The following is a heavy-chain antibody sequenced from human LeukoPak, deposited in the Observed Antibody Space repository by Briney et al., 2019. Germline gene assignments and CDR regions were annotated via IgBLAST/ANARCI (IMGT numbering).Heavy chain of an antibody. Sequence: PGGSLRLSCAASGFTFSSYSMNWVRQAPGKGLEWVSSISSSSSYIYYADSVKGRFTISRDNAKNSLYLQMNSLRAEDTAVYYCARGGSSSSFGYYWGQGTLVTVSS. CDR3: ARGGSSSSFGYY. CDR1: GFTFSSYS. V-gene: IGHV3-21*01. CDR2: ISSSSSYI. J-gene: IGHJ4*02. D-gene: IGHD6-6*01.